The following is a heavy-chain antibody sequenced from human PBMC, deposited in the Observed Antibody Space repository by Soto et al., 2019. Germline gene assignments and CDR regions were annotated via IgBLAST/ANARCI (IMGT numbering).Heavy chain of an antibody. D-gene: IGHD2-2*01. J-gene: IGHJ6*03. CDR3: ARGRGVVPAAKDPYYYYYYMDV. CDR2: INHSGST. CDR1: GGSFSGYY. Sequence: PSETLSLTCAVYGGSFSGYYWSWIRQPPGKGLEWIGEINHSGSTNYNPSLKSRVTISVDTSKNQFSLKLSSVTAADTAVYYCARGRGVVPAAKDPYYYYYYMDVWGKGTTVTVSS. V-gene: IGHV4-34*01.